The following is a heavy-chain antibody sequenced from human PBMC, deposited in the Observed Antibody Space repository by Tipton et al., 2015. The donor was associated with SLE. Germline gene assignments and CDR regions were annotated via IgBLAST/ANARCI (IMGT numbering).Heavy chain of an antibody. CDR2: IPYDGNYK. V-gene: IGHV3-30*04. J-gene: IGHJ3*01. CDR3: ARAGSSRVRFLEWLSQSDGNGFDF. Sequence: QLVQSGGGVVQPGRSLRLSCAASGFTFSSHAMHWVRQAPGKGLEWMAVIPYDGNYKYYADSVQGRFTISRDNSKNTLYLQVNSLTAEDTAVYYCARAGSSRVRFLEWLSQSDGNGFDFWGQGTLVTVSS. D-gene: IGHD3-3*01. CDR1: GFTFSSHA.